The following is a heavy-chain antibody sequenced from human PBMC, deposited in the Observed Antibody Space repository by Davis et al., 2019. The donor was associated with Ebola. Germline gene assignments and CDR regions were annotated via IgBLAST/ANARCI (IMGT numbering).Heavy chain of an antibody. V-gene: IGHV3-21*04. D-gene: IGHD6-19*01. Sequence: GGSLRLSCAASGFTFSSYSMNWVRQAPGKGLEWVSSISSSSSYIYYADSVKGRFTISRDNAKNSLYLQMNSLRAEDTAVYYCARETVVEWLVLLSKARWSSCLDYWGQGTLVTVSS. CDR1: GFTFSSYS. J-gene: IGHJ4*02. CDR3: ARETVVEWLVLLSKARWSSCLDY. CDR2: ISSSSSYI.